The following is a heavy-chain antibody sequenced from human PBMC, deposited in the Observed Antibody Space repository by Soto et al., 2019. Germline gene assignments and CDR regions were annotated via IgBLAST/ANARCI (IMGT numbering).Heavy chain of an antibody. CDR3: AKDLDVGLLQKYIIGPGKYYYYGMDV. CDR2: ISGSGGST. D-gene: IGHD3-22*01. J-gene: IGHJ6*02. Sequence: HPGGSLRLSFAASGLTFNNYAMSWVRQAPGKGLEWVSAISGSGGSTYYADSVKGRFTISRDNSKNTLYLQMNSLRAEDTAVYYCAKDLDVGLLQKYIIGPGKYYYYGMDVWGQGTTVTVSS. V-gene: IGHV3-23*01. CDR1: GLTFNNYA.